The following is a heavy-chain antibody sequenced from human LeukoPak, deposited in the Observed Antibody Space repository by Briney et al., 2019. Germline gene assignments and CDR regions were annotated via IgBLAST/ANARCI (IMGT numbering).Heavy chain of an antibody. Sequence: GRSLRLSCAASGFTFSSYGVHWVRQAPGKGLEWVAVISYDGSNKYYADSVKGRFTISRDNSKNTLYLQMNSLRAEDTAVYYCARSYGSGSLLDYWGQGTLVTVSS. D-gene: IGHD3-10*01. CDR3: ARSYGSGSLLDY. V-gene: IGHV3-30*03. CDR1: GFTFSSYG. CDR2: ISYDGSNK. J-gene: IGHJ4*02.